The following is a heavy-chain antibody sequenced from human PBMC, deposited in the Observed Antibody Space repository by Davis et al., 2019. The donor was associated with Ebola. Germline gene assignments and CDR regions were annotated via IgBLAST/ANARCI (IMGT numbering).Heavy chain of an antibody. CDR2: IIPIFGTA. D-gene: IGHD6-19*01. V-gene: IGHV1-69*13. CDR1: LGTFSSHA. J-gene: IGHJ4*02. Sequence: SSVTVSRKASLGTFSSHAISRVRHAPGQGLEWMGGIIPIFGTANYAQKFQGRVTITADESTSTAYMELSSLRSEDTAVYYCARESPYSSGWYDYWGQGTLVTVSS. CDR3: ARESPYSSGWYDY.